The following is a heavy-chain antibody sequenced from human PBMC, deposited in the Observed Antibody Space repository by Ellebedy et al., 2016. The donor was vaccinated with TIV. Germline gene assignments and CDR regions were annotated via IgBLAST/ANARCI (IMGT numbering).Heavy chain of an antibody. J-gene: IGHJ3*01. V-gene: IGHV4-34*01. CDR3: ARGDRYQSARWYNPPRDAFHV. CDR2: INLIGST. CDR1: GESLSGHY. D-gene: IGHD1-14*01. Sequence: MPGGSLRLSCAVYGESLSGHYWNCIRQPPGTGLEWIGDINLIGSTDYNPSLKSQVTISLDTSKNQFSLRLSSVTATDTAVYFCARGDRYQSARWYNPPRDAFHVWGQGTMVIVSS.